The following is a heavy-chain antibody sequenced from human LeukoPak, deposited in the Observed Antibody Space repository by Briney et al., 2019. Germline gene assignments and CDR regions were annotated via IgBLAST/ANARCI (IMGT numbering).Heavy chain of an antibody. CDR2: IYYSGST. V-gene: IGHV4-39*07. D-gene: IGHD3-22*01. Sequence: SETLSLTCTVSGGSISSSSYYWGWIRQPPGKGLEWIGSIYYSGSTYYNPSLKSRVTISVDTSKNQFSLKLSSVTAADTAVYYCANIGYYDTRKANTDYWGQGTLVTVSS. J-gene: IGHJ4*02. CDR1: GGSISSSSYY. CDR3: ANIGYYDTRKANTDY.